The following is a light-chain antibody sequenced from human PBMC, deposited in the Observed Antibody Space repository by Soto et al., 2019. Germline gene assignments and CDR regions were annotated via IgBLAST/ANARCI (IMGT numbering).Light chain of an antibody. CDR2: QAS. Sequence: DIQMTQSPSTLSASAGDRVTITCRASQSISGWLAWYQQKPGKAPKLLIYQASSLDSVVLSRFSGSGSGTEFTLTISSLQPDDFATYYCQQYNSYPWTFGQGTKVDI. CDR3: QQYNSYPWT. V-gene: IGKV1-5*03. CDR1: QSISGW. J-gene: IGKJ1*01.